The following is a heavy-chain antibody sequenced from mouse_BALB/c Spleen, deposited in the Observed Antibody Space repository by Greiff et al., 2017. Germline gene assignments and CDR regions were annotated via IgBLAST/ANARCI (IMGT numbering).Heavy chain of an antibody. CDR3: AKLLPYFDV. CDR1: GFSLTSYG. CDR2: IWSGGST. D-gene: IGHD1-1*01. V-gene: IGHV2-2*02. J-gene: IGHJ1*01. Sequence: QVQLQQSGPGLVQPSQSLSITCTVSGFSLTSYGVHWVRQSPGKGLEWLGVIWSGGSTDYNAAFISRLSISKDNSKSQVFFKMNSLQANDTAIYYCAKLLPYFDVWGAGTTVTVSS.